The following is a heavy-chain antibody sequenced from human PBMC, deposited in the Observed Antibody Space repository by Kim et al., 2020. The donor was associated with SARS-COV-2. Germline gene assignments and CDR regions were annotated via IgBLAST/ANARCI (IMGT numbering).Heavy chain of an antibody. D-gene: IGHD5-12*01. Sequence: GGSLRLSCAASGFTFSSYAMSWVRQAPGKGLEWVSAISGSGSSTYYADSVKGRFTISRDNSKNTLYLQMNSLRAEDTAVYYCAKAMNRYSGYDFDYWGQGTLVTVSS. CDR3: AKAMNRYSGYDFDY. J-gene: IGHJ4*02. CDR1: GFTFSSYA. V-gene: IGHV3-23*01. CDR2: ISGSGSST.